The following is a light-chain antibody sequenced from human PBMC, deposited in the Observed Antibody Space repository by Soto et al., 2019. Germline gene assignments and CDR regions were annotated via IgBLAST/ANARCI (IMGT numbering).Light chain of an antibody. CDR1: QSINGY. J-gene: IGKJ1*01. CDR2: AAS. CDR3: QQSFRARS. Sequence: DIQMTQSPASLSASVGDRVTISCRASQSINGYLNWYQQKPGKAPELLIYAASTLQTGVPSRFSGSGSGTEFTLSINSLQPEDFATYYCQQSFRARSFGQGTRVQF. V-gene: IGKV1-39*01.